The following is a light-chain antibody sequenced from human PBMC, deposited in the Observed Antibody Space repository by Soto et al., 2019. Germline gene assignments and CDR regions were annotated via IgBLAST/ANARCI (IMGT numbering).Light chain of an antibody. V-gene: IGKV1-27*01. Sequence: DIQMTQSPSSLSASVGDRDTITCRASQGISNYLAWYQQKPGKVPKLLIYAASTLQSGVPSRLSGSGSGTDFTLTISSLQPEDVATYYCQKYNSALWTFGQGTKVDIK. CDR2: AAS. CDR1: QGISNY. CDR3: QKYNSALWT. J-gene: IGKJ1*01.